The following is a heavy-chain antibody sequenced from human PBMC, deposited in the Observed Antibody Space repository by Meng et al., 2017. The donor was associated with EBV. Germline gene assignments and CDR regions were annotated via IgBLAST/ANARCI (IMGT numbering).Heavy chain of an antibody. Sequence: QVQLQESGPGLVKPSETLPSTCTVSGGSVNNESYYWGWIRQPPGKGLEYIGYIYYTGSNNYNSSLKSRVTISLDKSKNQFSLKLTSLTAADTAIYYCARGDYTNYPRWFDPWGQGTLVTVSA. CDR2: IYYTGSN. CDR3: ARGDYTNYPRWFDP. CDR1: GGSVNNESYY. V-gene: IGHV4-61*01. D-gene: IGHD4-11*01. J-gene: IGHJ5*02.